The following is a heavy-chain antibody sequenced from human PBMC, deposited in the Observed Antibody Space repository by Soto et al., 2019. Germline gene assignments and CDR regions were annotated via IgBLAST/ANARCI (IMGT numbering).Heavy chain of an antibody. D-gene: IGHD3-16*02. CDR1: GFRFSDHY. CDR3: ARYRSLDP. Sequence: GGSLGLSCAPSGFRFSDHYMTWIRQAPGKGLEWVSKISGGGTTIYYVDPVKGRFTISRESAKNSLYLQMNSLRAEDTAVYYCARYRSLDPWGQGILVTVSS. J-gene: IGHJ5*02. V-gene: IGHV3-11*01. CDR2: ISGGGTTI.